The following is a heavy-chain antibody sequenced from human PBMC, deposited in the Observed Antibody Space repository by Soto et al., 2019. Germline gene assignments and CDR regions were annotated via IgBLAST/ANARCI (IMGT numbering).Heavy chain of an antibody. V-gene: IGHV1-69*06. Sequence: QVQLMQSGAEVKKPGSSVKVSCKASGGTFSSYAISWVRQAPGQGLEWMGGIIPIFGTANYAQKFQGRVTITADKSTSTAYMELSSLRSEDTAVYYCARARNYYGSGSYSHYYGMDVWGQGTTVTVSS. CDR1: GGTFSSYA. D-gene: IGHD3-10*01. CDR2: IIPIFGTA. CDR3: ARARNYYGSGSYSHYYGMDV. J-gene: IGHJ6*02.